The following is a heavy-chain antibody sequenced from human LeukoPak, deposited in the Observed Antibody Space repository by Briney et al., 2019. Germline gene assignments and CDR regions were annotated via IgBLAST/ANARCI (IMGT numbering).Heavy chain of an antibody. CDR1: GGSISSYY. CDR3: ARGIAPEAFDI. CDR2: IYTSGST. V-gene: IGHV4-4*07. D-gene: IGHD6-13*01. Sequence: SETLSLTCTVSGGSISSYYWSWLRQPAGKGLEWLGRIYTSGSTNYNPSLKSRVTISVDTSKSQSSLKLSSVTAADTAVYYCARGIAPEAFDIWGQGAMVTVSS. J-gene: IGHJ3*02.